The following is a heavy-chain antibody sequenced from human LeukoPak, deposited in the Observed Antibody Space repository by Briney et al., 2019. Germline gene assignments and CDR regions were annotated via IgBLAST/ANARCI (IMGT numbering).Heavy chain of an antibody. Sequence: ASVKVSCKTSGYNFTGYYILWVRQAPGQGLEWMGWINPSSGATKYAQKFQGRVTMTRDTSISTAYMELSRLRSDDTAVYYCARATILTGYPVFDYWGQGTLVTVSS. CDR3: ARATILTGYPVFDY. CDR2: INPSSGAT. CDR1: GYNFTGYY. J-gene: IGHJ4*02. D-gene: IGHD3-9*01. V-gene: IGHV1-2*02.